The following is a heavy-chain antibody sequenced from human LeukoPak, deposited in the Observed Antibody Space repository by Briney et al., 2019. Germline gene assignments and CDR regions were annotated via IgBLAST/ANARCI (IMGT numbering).Heavy chain of an antibody. CDR2: ISGSGGST. CDR1: GFTFSSYA. Sequence: GGSLRLSCAASGFTFSSYAMSWVRQAPGKGLEWVSAISGSGGSTYYADSVKGRFTISRDSSKNTLYLQMNSLRAEDTAVYYCAKSWDSIVVVPVYYFDYWGQGTLVTVSS. V-gene: IGHV3-23*01. J-gene: IGHJ4*02. D-gene: IGHD2-2*01. CDR3: AKSWDSIVVVPVYYFDY.